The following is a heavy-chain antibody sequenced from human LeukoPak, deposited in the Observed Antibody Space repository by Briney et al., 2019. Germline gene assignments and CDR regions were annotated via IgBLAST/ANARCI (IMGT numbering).Heavy chain of an antibody. Sequence: SETLSLTCTVSGGSISSYYWSWIRQPPGKGLEWIGYIYYSGSTNYNPSLKSRVTISVDTSKNQFSLKLSSVTAADTAVYYCARGGEGHYDSSGYYPFDYWGQGTLVTVSS. CDR2: IYYSGST. CDR1: GGSISSYY. J-gene: IGHJ4*02. D-gene: IGHD3-22*01. V-gene: IGHV4-59*01. CDR3: ARGGEGHYDSSGYYPFDY.